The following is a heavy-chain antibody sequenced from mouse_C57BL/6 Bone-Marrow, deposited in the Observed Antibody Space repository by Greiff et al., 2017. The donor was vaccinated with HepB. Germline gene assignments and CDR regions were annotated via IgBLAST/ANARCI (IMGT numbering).Heavy chain of an antibody. D-gene: IGHD2-3*01. CDR1: GFTFSSYG. Sequence: EVQWVESGGDLVKPGGSLKLSCAASGFTFSSYGMSWVRQTPDKRLEWVATISSGGSYTYYPDSVKGRFTISRDNAKNTLYLQMSSLKSEDTAMYYCASSYDYFDYWGQGTTLTVSS. CDR2: ISSGGSYT. J-gene: IGHJ2*01. V-gene: IGHV5-6*01. CDR3: ASSYDYFDY.